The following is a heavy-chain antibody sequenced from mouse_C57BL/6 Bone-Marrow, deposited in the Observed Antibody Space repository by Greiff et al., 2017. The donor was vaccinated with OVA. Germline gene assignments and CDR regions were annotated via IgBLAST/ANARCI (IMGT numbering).Heavy chain of an antibody. CDR1: GFSLTSYA. CDR3: ARNWAPYGSSYDYAMDY. CDR2: IWTGGGT. V-gene: IGHV2-9-1*01. J-gene: IGHJ4*01. Sequence: VKLVESGPGLVAPSQSLSITCTVSGFSLTSYAISWVRQPPGKGLEWLGVIWTGGGTNYNSALKSRLSISKDNSKSQVFLKMNSLQTDDTARYYCARNWAPYGSSYDYAMDYWGQGTSVTVSS. D-gene: IGHD1-1*01.